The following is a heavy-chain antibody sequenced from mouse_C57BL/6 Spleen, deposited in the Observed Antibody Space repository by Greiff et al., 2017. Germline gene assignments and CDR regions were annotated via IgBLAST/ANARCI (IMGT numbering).Heavy chain of an antibody. CDR2: IYPGDGDT. J-gene: IGHJ1*03. Sequence: VQLQQSGAELVKPGASVKISCKASGYAFSSYWMNWVKQRPGKGLEWIGQIYPGDGDTNYNGKFKGKATLTADKSSSTAYMQLSSLTSEDSAVYFCASPSITTVVATHWYFDVWGTGTTVTVSS. V-gene: IGHV1-80*01. D-gene: IGHD1-1*01. CDR3: ASPSITTVVATHWYFDV. CDR1: GYAFSSYW.